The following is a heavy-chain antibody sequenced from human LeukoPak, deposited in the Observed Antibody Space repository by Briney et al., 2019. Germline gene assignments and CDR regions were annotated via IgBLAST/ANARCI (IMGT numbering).Heavy chain of an antibody. V-gene: IGHV4-39*07. D-gene: IGHD3-22*01. J-gene: IGHJ5*02. CDR2: IYYSGST. CDR3: ARDTTYYYDSSGYGGFDP. Sequence: SETLSLTCTISGDSTSSDRCYGGWVRQPPGKGLEWIGNIYYSGSTYYNPSLKSRVTMSVDTSKNQFFLKLNSVTAADTAVYYCARDTTYYYDSSGYGGFDPWGQGTLVTVSS. CDR1: GDSTSSDRCY.